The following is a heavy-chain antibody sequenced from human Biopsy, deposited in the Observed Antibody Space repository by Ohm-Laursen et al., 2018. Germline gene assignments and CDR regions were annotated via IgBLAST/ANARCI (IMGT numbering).Heavy chain of an antibody. J-gene: IGHJ4*02. D-gene: IGHD6-19*01. CDR2: IFKDGNT. CDR1: GYSISSDYR. Sequence: TLSLTCAVSGYSISSDYRWGWIRQAPGKTLEWLGNIFKDGNTHYNPSLRGRLTISIDTSKNQVSLMMTSVSGADTAVYFCARVGSGWAPFDKWGPGTLVTVSS. CDR3: ARVGSGWAPFDK. V-gene: IGHV4-38-2*01.